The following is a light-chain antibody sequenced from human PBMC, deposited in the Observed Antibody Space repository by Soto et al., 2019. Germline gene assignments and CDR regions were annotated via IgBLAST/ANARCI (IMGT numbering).Light chain of an antibody. CDR1: QGIGNW. J-gene: IGKJ5*01. V-gene: IGKV1-12*01. CDR2: GAC. CDR3: QHANSFPIT. Sequence: DIQMTQSPSSVSASVGDRVTITCRASQGIGNWLAWYQQKPGKAPELLIYGACNLQAEVPSRFSGSGSGTDLTLTISSLQPEEFATYYCQHANSFPITFGQGTRLEIK.